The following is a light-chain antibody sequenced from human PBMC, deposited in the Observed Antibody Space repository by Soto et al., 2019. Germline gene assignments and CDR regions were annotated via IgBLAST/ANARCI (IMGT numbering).Light chain of an antibody. J-gene: IGKJ1*01. V-gene: IGKV3-20*01. CDR1: QSVDSTY. CDR2: GAS. CDR3: QQYDNSVWT. Sequence: EIVLTQSPGTLSLSPGERATLSCRASQSVDSTYITWYQQKPGQAPRLLIYGASGRATGIPDRFSGSGSGTDFTLTISRLEPEDFAVYYCQQYDNSVWTFGQGTKVEI.